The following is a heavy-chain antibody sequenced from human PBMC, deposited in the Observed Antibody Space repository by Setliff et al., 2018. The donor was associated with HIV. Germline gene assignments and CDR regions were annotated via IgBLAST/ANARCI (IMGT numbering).Heavy chain of an antibody. D-gene: IGHD7-27*01. CDR2: IVPILGIA. J-gene: IGHJ3*02. CDR3: ARIPTGGAFDI. CDR1: GGTFTNSA. Sequence: GASVKVSCKAPGGTFTNSAIGWVRQAPGQGLEWMGAIVPILGIANSAQKFQGRVTITTDESMNTAYMELSSLRSEDTAVYYCARIPTGGAFDIWGQGTVVTVSS. V-gene: IGHV1-69*10.